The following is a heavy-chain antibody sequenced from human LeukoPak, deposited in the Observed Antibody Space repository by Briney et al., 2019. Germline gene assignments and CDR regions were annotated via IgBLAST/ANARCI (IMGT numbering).Heavy chain of an antibody. V-gene: IGHV4-59*01. J-gene: IGHJ4*02. CDR1: GDSISSSY. CDR2: VHYTGKT. Sequence: PSETLSLTCTVSGDSISSSYWSWIRQPPGRRLEWVGYVHYTGKTNYNPSLNNRATISVDMSKNQFSLTLTSVTLADTAVYYCARGYYDRSGSSNPFDSWGQGTLVTVSA. CDR3: ARGYYDRSGSSNPFDS. D-gene: IGHD3-22*01.